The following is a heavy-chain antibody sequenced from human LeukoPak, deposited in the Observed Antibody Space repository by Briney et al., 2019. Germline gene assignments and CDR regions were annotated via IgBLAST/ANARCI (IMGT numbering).Heavy chain of an antibody. CDR1: GGSLSSSIYY. J-gene: IGHJ4*02. V-gene: IGHV4-39*01. D-gene: IGHD6-13*01. CDR2: IYYSGRT. CDR3: ARLGAAAGEFDY. Sequence: SETLSLTCTVSGGSLSSSIYYWGWIRQPPGKGLEWIGSIYYSGRTYYNPSLKSRVTISVDTSKNEFSLKLSSVTAADTAVYYCARLGAAAGEFDYWGQGTLVTVSS.